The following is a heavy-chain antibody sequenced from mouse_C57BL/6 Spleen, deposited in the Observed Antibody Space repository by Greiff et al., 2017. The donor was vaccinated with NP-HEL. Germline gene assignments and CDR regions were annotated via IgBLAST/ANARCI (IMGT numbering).Heavy chain of an antibody. J-gene: IGHJ2*01. CDR1: GYAFSSSW. D-gene: IGHD2-3*01. Sequence: VQLQQSGPELVKPGASVKISCKASGYAFSSSWMNWVKQRPGKGLEWIGRIYPGDGDTNYNGKFKGKATLTADKSSSTAYMQLSSLTSEDSAVYFCARNGYYPSYWGQGTTLTVSS. CDR3: ARNGYYPSY. CDR2: IYPGDGDT. V-gene: IGHV1-82*01.